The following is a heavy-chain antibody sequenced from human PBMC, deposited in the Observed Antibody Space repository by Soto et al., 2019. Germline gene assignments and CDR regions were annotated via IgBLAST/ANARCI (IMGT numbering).Heavy chain of an antibody. CDR3: ARSGYSSGWYISSWFDP. CDR2: IKQDGSEK. CDR1: GFTFSSYW. Sequence: PGGSLRLSCAASGFTFSSYWMSWVRQAPGKGLEWVANIKQDGSEKYYVDSVKGRFTISRDNAKNSLYLQMNSLRAEDTAVYYCARSGYSSGWYISSWFDPWGQGTLVTVSS. V-gene: IGHV3-7*03. J-gene: IGHJ5*02. D-gene: IGHD6-19*01.